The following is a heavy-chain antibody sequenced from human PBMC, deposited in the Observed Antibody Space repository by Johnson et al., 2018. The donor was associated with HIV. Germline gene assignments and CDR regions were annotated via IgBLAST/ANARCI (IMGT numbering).Heavy chain of an antibody. D-gene: IGHD2-2*01. CDR3: ARRCSSSSCSHGAFDI. CDR2: LYSDGRT. CDR1: TVSSTY. V-gene: IGHV3-53*01. J-gene: IGHJ3*02. Sequence: TVSSTYMSWVRQAPGKGLEWLSVLYSDGRTYYADSVKGRFTISRDGSKNTLFLQMNSLRAEDTAVYYCARRCSSSSCSHGAFDIWGQGTVVTVSS.